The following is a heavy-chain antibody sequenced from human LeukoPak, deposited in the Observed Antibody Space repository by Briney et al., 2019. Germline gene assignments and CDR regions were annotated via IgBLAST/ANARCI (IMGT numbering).Heavy chain of an antibody. CDR2: INTNTGKT. CDR1: GYTFTSYD. CDR3: ARGLVEMPTLWAFDH. V-gene: IGHV7-4-1*02. Sequence: ASVKVSCKASGYTFTSYDINWVRQAPGQGLEWMGWINTNTGKTTNAQAFTGRFVFSLDTSVSTAYLQISSLKAEDTGVYYCARGLVEMPTLWAFDHWGQGTLVPVS. D-gene: IGHD5-24*01. J-gene: IGHJ4*02.